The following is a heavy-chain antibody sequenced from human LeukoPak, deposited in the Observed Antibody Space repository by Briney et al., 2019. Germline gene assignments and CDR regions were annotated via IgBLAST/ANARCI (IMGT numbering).Heavy chain of an antibody. J-gene: IGHJ4*02. D-gene: IGHD2-8*01. CDR2: INGGNGYT. Sequence: VASVKVSCKASGYSFGNFGVHWLRHAPGQRLEWMGWINGGNGYTKYSQKFQGRVTITRYTSATTAYMELSSLTSEDTAVYYCARYINGASDYWGQGTLVTVSS. CDR1: GYSFGNFG. CDR3: ARYINGASDY. V-gene: IGHV1-3*01.